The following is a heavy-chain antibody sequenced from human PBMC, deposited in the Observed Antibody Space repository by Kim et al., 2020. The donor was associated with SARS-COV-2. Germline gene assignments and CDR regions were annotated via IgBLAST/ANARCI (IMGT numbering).Heavy chain of an antibody. V-gene: IGHV4-59*01. J-gene: IGHJ6*02. CDR1: GGSISSYY. Sequence: SETLSLTCTVSGGSISSYYWSWIRQPPGKGLEWIGYIYYSGSTNYNPSLKSRVTISVDTSKNQFSLKLSSVTAADTAVYYCARDSHRPGVSYYYGMDVWGQGTTVTVSS. CDR3: ARDSHRPGVSYYYGMDV. CDR2: IYYSGST. D-gene: IGHD6-6*01.